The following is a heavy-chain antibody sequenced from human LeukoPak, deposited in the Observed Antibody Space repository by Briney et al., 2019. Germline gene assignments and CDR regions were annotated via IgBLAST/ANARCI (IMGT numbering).Heavy chain of an antibody. D-gene: IGHD3-16*02. CDR1: GFTFSSYE. Sequence: PGGSLRLSCAASGFTFSSYEMNWVRQAPGKGLEWVSYISSSGSTIYYADSVKGRFTISRDNAKNSLYLQMNSLRAEDTAVYYCARDPGAYVWGSYRPQYYFDYWGQGTLVTVSS. CDR3: ARDPGAYVWGSYRPQYYFDY. V-gene: IGHV3-48*03. J-gene: IGHJ4*02. CDR2: ISSSGSTI.